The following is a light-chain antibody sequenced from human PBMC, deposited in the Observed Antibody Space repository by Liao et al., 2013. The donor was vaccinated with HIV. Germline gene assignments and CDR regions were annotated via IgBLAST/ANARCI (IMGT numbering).Light chain of an antibody. CDR3: QLWDSSSDHPYV. CDR2: FDS. J-gene: IGLJ1*01. Sequence: SYVLTQPPSVSVAPGQTARITCGGNNIGSKSVHWYRQKPGQAPVLVISFDSDRPSGIPERFSGSNSGNTATLTISRVEPGDEADYYCQLWDSSSDHPYVFGTGTQVTVL. V-gene: IGLV3-21*01. CDR1: NIGSKS.